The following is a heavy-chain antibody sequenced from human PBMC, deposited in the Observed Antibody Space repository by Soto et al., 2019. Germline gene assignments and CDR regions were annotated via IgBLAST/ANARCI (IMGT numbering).Heavy chain of an antibody. V-gene: IGHV3-7*03. J-gene: IGHJ4*02. CDR2: IKEDGSEK. Sequence: PGGSLRLSCAASGFTFSRYWMSWVRQAPGKGLEWVANIKEDGSEKYYVDSVKGRLTISRDNAKYSVYLQMNSLRAEDTAVYYCARAWSYYDNSGYSEYWGQGTLVTVPQ. CDR3: ARAWSYYDNSGYSEY. CDR1: GFTFSRYW. D-gene: IGHD3-22*01.